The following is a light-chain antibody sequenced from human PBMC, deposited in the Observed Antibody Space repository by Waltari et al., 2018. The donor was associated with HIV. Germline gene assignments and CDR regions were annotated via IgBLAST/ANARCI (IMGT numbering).Light chain of an antibody. CDR2: QDN. Sequence: NFMLTQPHSVSESPVKTVTISCTRSSGSFASNYVQWYQQRPGSSPTTVIYQDNQRPSGVPDRFSGSIDSSSNSASLTISGLKTEDEVDYYCQSYDSNNHVLFGGGTKLTVL. CDR1: SGSFASNY. CDR3: QSYDSNNHVL. J-gene: IGLJ2*01. V-gene: IGLV6-57*01.